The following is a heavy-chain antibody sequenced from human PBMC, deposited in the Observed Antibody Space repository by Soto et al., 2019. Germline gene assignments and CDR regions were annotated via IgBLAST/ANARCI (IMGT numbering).Heavy chain of an antibody. J-gene: IGHJ4*02. V-gene: IGHV4-39*01. CDR3: AGFVVPASRNSDFDY. D-gene: IGHD2-15*01. CDR1: GIYVSARDYY. Sequence: SVTLSLTWSVAGIYVSARDYYWGRERQPPGKGLDWIGNIYYSGSTFYNPSLRSRVTLSVDTSKNQFSLRLNSVTVADTAVYFCAGFVVPASRNSDFDYWGQGTLVPVSS. CDR2: IYYSGST.